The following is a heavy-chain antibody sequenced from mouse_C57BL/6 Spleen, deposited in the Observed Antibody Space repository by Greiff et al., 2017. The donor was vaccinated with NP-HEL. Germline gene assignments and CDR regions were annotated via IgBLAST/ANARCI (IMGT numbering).Heavy chain of an antibody. J-gene: IGHJ4*01. D-gene: IGHD1-1*02. V-gene: IGHV1-80*01. CDR3: ATPYGYYAMDY. CDR1: GYAFSSYW. CDR2: IYPGDGDT. Sequence: VKLVESGAELVKPGASVKISCKASGYAFSSYWMNWVKQRPGKGLEWIGQIYPGDGDTNYNGKFKGKATLTADKSSSTAYMQLSSLTSEDSAVYFCATPYGYYAMDYWGQGTSVTVSS.